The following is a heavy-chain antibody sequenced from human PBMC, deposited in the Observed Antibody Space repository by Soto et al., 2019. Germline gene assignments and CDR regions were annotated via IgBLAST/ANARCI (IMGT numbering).Heavy chain of an antibody. J-gene: IGHJ4*02. CDR2: LYYSGST. D-gene: IGHD5-12*01. CDR1: DGSISSSSSY. Sequence: PSETLSLTCSVSDGSISSSSSYWVWIRQPPGKGLEWIGSLYYSGSTYYNPSLKSPVTISVDTSKNQFSLKLSSVTAADTAVYYCARLMMATSSYFDSWGQGTLVTVSS. CDR3: ARLMMATSSYFDS. V-gene: IGHV4-39*01.